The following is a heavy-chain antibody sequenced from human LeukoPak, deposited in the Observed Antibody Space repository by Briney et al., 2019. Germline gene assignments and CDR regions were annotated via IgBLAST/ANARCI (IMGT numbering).Heavy chain of an antibody. Sequence: SETLSLTCTVSGGSISSYYWSWIRQSPGKGLECIGYIHYTGSTNYNPSLTSRVTISVETSKNQFSLKLSSVTAADTAVYYCASAVLRYFDWHVDYWGQGTLVTVSS. V-gene: IGHV4-59*12. D-gene: IGHD3-9*01. CDR2: IHYTGST. CDR3: ASAVLRYFDWHVDY. J-gene: IGHJ4*02. CDR1: GGSISSYY.